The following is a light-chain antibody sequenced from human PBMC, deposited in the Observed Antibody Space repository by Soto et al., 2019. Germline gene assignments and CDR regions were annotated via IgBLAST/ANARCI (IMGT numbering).Light chain of an antibody. CDR2: RDT. CDR1: NIGSKN. Sequence: SYELTQPLSVSVALGQTARITCGGNNIGSKNVHWYQQKPGQAPVVVIYRDTNRPSGIPERFSGSSSGNTATLTISRAQAGYEGDYYCQVWDSSLVVFGGGTTLTVL. CDR3: QVWDSSLVV. J-gene: IGLJ2*01. V-gene: IGLV3-9*01.